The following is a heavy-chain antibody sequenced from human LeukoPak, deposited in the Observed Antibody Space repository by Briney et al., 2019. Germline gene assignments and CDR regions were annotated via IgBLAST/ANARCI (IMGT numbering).Heavy chain of an antibody. CDR3: ARSPRASSGYYYHRGYYFDY. J-gene: IGHJ4*02. D-gene: IGHD3-22*01. CDR1: GGSISSGGYY. CDR2: MYHSGST. V-gene: IGHV4-31*03. Sequence: SETLSLTCTVSGGSISSGGYYWSWIRQHPGKGLEWIGYMYHSGSTYYNPSLKSRVTISVDTSKNQFSLKLSSVTAADTAVYYCARSPRASSGYYYHRGYYFDYWGQGTLVTVSS.